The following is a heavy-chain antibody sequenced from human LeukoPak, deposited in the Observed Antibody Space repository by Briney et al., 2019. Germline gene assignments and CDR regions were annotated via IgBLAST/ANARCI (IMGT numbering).Heavy chain of an antibody. CDR2: INWNGGST. Sequence: PGRSLRLSCTASGFTFGDYAMSWVRQAPGKGLEWVSGINWNGGSTGYADSVKGRFTISRDNAKNSLYLQMNSLRAEDTALYYCARDRYSSSSGYYFDYWGQGTLVTVSS. V-gene: IGHV3-20*04. CDR3: ARDRYSSSSGYYFDY. J-gene: IGHJ4*02. D-gene: IGHD6-6*01. CDR1: GFTFGDYA.